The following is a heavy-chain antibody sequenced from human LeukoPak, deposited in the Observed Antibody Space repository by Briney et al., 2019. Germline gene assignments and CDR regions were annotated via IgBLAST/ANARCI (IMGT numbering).Heavy chain of an antibody. CDR3: ARVCSGGRIKESFDY. CDR1: GGSISSGPYY. V-gene: IGHV4-30-4*08. CDR2: IYYSGST. J-gene: IGHJ4*02. Sequence: SETLSLTCTVSGGSISSGPYYWGCIRQPPGTGLEWIGYIYYSGSTYYNPSLKSRVTISVNTSKNQFSLKLSSVTAADTAVYYCARVCSGGRIKESFDYWGQGTLVTVSS. D-gene: IGHD2-15*01.